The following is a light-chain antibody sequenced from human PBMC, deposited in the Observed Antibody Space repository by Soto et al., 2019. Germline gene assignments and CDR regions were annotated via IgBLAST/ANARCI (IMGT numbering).Light chain of an antibody. J-gene: IGLJ2*01. CDR2: DVS. V-gene: IGLV2-14*03. Sequence: QSALTQPASVSGSPGQSITISCTGTSGDVGAYNYVSWYQQHPGKAPKLMIYDVSNRPSGVSNRFSGSKSGNTASLTISGLQAEDEADYYSSSITSSTTLIFGGGTKLNVL. CDR1: SGDVGAYNY. CDR3: SSITSSTTLI.